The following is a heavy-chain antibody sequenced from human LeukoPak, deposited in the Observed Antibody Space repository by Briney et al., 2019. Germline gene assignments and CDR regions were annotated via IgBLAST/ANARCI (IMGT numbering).Heavy chain of an antibody. J-gene: IGHJ4*02. D-gene: IGHD6-13*01. CDR3: ARGRSWFDY. CDR1: GFSFSDYY. V-gene: IGHV3-11*05. CDR2: MSSSSHI. Sequence: KSGGSLRLSCAASGFSFSDYYMSWIRQAPGKGLEWVAYMSSSSHINYADSVKGRFTISRDNAKNSLYLQMNSLRAEDTAVYYCARGRSWFDYWGQGTLVAVSS.